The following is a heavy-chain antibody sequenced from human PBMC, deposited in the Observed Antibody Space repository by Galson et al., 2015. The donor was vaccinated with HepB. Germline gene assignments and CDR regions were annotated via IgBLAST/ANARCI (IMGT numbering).Heavy chain of an antibody. Sequence: ETLSLTCAVYGGSFSGYYWSWIRQPPGKGLEWIGEINHSGSTNYNPSLKSRVTISVDTSKNQFSLKLSSVTAADTAVYYCARGGKFPGGNRRFGTRAEYFQHWGQGTLVTVSS. D-gene: IGHD4-23*01. CDR2: INHSGST. CDR1: GGSFSGYY. J-gene: IGHJ1*01. CDR3: ARGGKFPGGNRRFGTRAEYFQH. V-gene: IGHV4-34*01.